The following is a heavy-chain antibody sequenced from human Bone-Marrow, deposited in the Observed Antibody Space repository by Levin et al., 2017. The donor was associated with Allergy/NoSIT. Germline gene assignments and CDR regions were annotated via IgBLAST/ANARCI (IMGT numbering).Heavy chain of an antibody. V-gene: IGHV3-20*01. CDR2: INWNGGST. J-gene: IGHJ3*02. CDR1: GFTFDDYG. CDR3: AGGLFGGEAFDI. D-gene: IGHD4-23*01. Sequence: AGGSLRLSCAASGFTFDDYGMSWVRQAPGKGLEWVSGINWNGGSTGYADSVKGRFTISRDNAKNSLYLQMNSLRAEDTALYHCAGGLFGGEAFDIWGQGTMVTVSS.